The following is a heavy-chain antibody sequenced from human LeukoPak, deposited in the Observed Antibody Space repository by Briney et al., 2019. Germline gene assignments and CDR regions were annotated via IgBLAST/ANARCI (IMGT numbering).Heavy chain of an antibody. CDR2: IYPGDSDT. J-gene: IGHJ5*02. V-gene: IGHV5-51*01. Sequence: GESLKISRKGSGYSFTSYWIGWVRQMPGKGLEWMGIIYPGDSDTRYSPSFQGQVTISADKSISTAYLQWSSLKASDTAMYYCARLKEYSSSPGRFDPWGQGTLVTVSS. D-gene: IGHD6-6*01. CDR3: ARLKEYSSSPGRFDP. CDR1: GYSFTSYW.